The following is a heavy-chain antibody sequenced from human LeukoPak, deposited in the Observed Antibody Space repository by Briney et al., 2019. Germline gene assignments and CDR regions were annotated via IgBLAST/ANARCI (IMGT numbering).Heavy chain of an antibody. CDR1: GGSISTFY. Sequence: SETLSLTCTVSGGSISTFYWSWIPQPPGKGLEWIGYIYSSGDTNHSPSLKSRLTISVDTSKNQFSLKLSTVTAADTAVYYCARVHGDYVDGIDYWGQGTLVTVSS. CDR3: ARVHGDYVDGIDY. J-gene: IGHJ4*02. D-gene: IGHD4-17*01. CDR2: IYSSGDT. V-gene: IGHV4-59*01.